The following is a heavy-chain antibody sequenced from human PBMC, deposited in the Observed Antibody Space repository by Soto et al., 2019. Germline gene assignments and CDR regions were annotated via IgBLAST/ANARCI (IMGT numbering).Heavy chain of an antibody. V-gene: IGHV1-46*01. CDR2: INPSGGST. Sequence: QVQLVQSGAEVKKPGASVKVSCKASGYTFTSYYMHWVRQAPGQGLEWMGIINPSGGSTSYAQKIQGRVTMNRDTSTSTVYMELSSRRSEDTAVYYCARGSYGYLDYWGQGTLVTVSS. J-gene: IGHJ4*02. CDR3: ARGSYGYLDY. D-gene: IGHD5-18*01. CDR1: GYTFTSYY.